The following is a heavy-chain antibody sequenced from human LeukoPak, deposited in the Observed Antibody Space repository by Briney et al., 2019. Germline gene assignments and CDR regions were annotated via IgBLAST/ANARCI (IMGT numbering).Heavy chain of an antibody. CDR3: ARREMTHDAFDI. CDR1: GYTLTELS. Sequence: GASVKVSCKVSGYTLTELSMHWVRQAPGKGLEWMGGFDPEDGETIHAQKFQGRVTMIEDTSTDTAYMELSSLRSEDTAVYYCARREMTHDAFDIWGQGTMVTVSS. J-gene: IGHJ3*02. D-gene: IGHD5-24*01. V-gene: IGHV1-24*01. CDR2: FDPEDGET.